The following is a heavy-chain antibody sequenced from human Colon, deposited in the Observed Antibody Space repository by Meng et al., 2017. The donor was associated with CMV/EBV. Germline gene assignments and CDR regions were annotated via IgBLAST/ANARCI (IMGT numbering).Heavy chain of an antibody. CDR3: ARVGSSGWGLQY. V-gene: IGHV4-31*03. Sequence: HLLESGPGLVKPSETLSLTCTVPGGSISNGGHYWNWIRQRPGKGLEWIGYIYYTGNTYYNPSLKSRVTISADTSKNQLSLNLTSVTAADTAVYYCARVGSSGWGLQYWGQGALVTVSS. J-gene: IGHJ4*02. CDR2: IYYTGNT. D-gene: IGHD6-19*01. CDR1: GGSISNGGHY.